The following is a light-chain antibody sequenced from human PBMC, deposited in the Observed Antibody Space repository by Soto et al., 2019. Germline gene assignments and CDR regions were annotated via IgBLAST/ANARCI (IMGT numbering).Light chain of an antibody. CDR1: QSVSNN. V-gene: IGKV3-15*01. Sequence: DIGMTQSPSTMSVSTGERATLSCGASQSVSNNLAWYQQKPGQAPRLLIYGASTRATGIPARFSGSGSGTDFTLTISSLQSEDFAVYYCQQYNNWPSWTFGQGTKVDIK. CDR3: QQYNNWPSWT. CDR2: GAS. J-gene: IGKJ1*01.